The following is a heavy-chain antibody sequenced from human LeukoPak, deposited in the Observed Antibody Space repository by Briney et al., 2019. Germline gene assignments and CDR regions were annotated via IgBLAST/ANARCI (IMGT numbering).Heavy chain of an antibody. Sequence: ASVKVSCKASGYTFTSYYMHWVRQAPGQGLEWMGIINPSGGSTSYAQKFQGRVTMTRDTSTSTVYMELSSLRSEDTAVYYCAVSTVPTALYYYYYYYMDVWGKGTTVTVSS. J-gene: IGHJ6*03. D-gene: IGHD2-2*02. CDR3: AVSTVPTALYYYYYYYMDV. CDR2: INPSGGST. CDR1: GYTFTSYY. V-gene: IGHV1-46*01.